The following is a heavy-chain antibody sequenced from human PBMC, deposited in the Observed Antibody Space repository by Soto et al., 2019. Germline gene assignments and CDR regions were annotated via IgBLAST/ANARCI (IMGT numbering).Heavy chain of an antibody. J-gene: IGHJ4*02. V-gene: IGHV1-69*13. CDR3: ARWDSMVRGVTSDY. CDR2: IIPIFGTA. Sequence: SVKVSCKSSGGTFSSYAISWVRQAPGQGLEWMGGIIPIFGTANYAQKFQGRVTITADESTSTAYMELSSLRSEDTAVYYCARWDSMVRGVTSDYWGQGTLVTVSS. D-gene: IGHD3-10*01. CDR1: GGTFSSYA.